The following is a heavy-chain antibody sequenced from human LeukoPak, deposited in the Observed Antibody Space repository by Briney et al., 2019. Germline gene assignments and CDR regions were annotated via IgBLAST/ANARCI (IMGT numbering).Heavy chain of an antibody. CDR1: GGSISSYY. Sequence: SETLSLTCTVSGGSISSYYWSWIRQPPGKGLEWIGYIYYSGSTKYNPSLKSRVTVSVDTSKNQFSLELSSVTDADTAVYYCARSLQYNNNNYYYYGMDVWGQGTTVTVSS. D-gene: IGHD5-24*01. CDR3: ARSLQYNNNNYYYYGMDV. V-gene: IGHV4-59*01. CDR2: IYYSGST. J-gene: IGHJ6*02.